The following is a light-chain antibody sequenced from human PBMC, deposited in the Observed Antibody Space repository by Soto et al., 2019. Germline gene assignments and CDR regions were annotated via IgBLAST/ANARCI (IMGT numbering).Light chain of an antibody. CDR3: QQYGISLYP. Sequence: EIVLTQSPGTLSLSPGERATLSCRASQSVSSSYLAWYQQKPGQAPRLLIYGASSRATGIPDRFSGSGSGTDFTLTISRLEPEDFAVYYCQQYGISLYPFGQGTKLAIK. J-gene: IGKJ2*01. CDR2: GAS. V-gene: IGKV3-20*01. CDR1: QSVSSSY.